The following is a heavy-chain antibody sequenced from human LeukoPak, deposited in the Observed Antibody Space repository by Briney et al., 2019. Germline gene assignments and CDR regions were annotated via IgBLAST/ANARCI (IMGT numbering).Heavy chain of an antibody. V-gene: IGHV4-31*03. J-gene: IGHJ4*02. CDR1: GGSISSGGYY. Sequence: PSQTLSLTCTVSGGSISSGGYYWSWIRQHPGTGLEWIGYIYYSGSTYYNPSLKSRVTISVDTSKNQFSLKLSSVTAADTAVYYCARDRGNYYDSSGRAGYFDYWGQGTLVTVSS. D-gene: IGHD3-22*01. CDR3: ARDRGNYYDSSGRAGYFDY. CDR2: IYYSGST.